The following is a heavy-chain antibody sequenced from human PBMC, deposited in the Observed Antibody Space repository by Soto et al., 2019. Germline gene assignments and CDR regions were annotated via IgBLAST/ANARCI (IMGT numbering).Heavy chain of an antibody. Sequence: ASLKVSCKASGYTFTIYDINWVRQATGQGLEWMGWMNPNSGNTGYAQKFQGRVTMTRNTSISTAYMELSSLRSEDTAVYYCARGSHYYGCDDWGQGTLVTVSS. CDR1: GYTFTIYD. CDR2: MNPNSGNT. J-gene: IGHJ4*02. CDR3: ARGSHYYGCDD. D-gene: IGHD3-10*01. V-gene: IGHV1-8*01.